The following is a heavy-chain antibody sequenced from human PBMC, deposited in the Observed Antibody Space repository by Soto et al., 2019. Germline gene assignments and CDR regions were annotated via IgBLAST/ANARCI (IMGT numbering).Heavy chain of an antibody. CDR3: TRAPGELSFSWFDP. CDR1: GYTFTSYD. Sequence: GASVKVSCKASGYTFTSYDINWVRQATGQGLEWMGWMNPNSGNTGYAQKFQGRVTMTRNTSISTAYMELSSLRSEDTALYFCTRAPGELSFSWFDPWGQGTLVTVSS. D-gene: IGHD3-10*01. J-gene: IGHJ5*02. CDR2: MNPNSGNT. V-gene: IGHV1-8*01.